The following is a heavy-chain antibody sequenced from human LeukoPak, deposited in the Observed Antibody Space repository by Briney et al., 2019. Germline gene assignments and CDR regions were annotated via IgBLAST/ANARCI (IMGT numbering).Heavy chain of an antibody. V-gene: IGHV4-61*01. CDR1: GGSVSSGSYY. CDR3: ARVPSPITMVRGVMLEWWFDP. D-gene: IGHD3-10*01. CDR2: IYYSGST. J-gene: IGHJ5*02. Sequence: SETLSLTCTVSGGSVSSGSYYWSWIRQPPGKGLEWIGYIYYSGSTNYNPSLKSRVTTSVDTSKNQFSLKLSSVTAADTAVYYCARVPSPITMVRGVMLEWWFDPWSQGTLVTVSS.